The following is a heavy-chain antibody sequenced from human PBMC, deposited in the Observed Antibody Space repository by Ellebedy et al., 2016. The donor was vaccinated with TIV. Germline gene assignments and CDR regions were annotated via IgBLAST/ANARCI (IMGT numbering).Heavy chain of an antibody. J-gene: IGHJ4*02. CDR3: ARGLGAYDFWSGYYDYFDY. V-gene: IGHV3-30*03. D-gene: IGHD3-3*01. CDR1: GFTFSSYG. Sequence: GESLKISCAASGFTFSSYGMHWVRQAPGKGLEWVAVISYDGSNKYYADSVKGRFTISRDNSKNTLYLQMNSLRAEDTAVYYCARGLGAYDFWSGYYDYFDYWGQGTLVTVSS. CDR2: ISYDGSNK.